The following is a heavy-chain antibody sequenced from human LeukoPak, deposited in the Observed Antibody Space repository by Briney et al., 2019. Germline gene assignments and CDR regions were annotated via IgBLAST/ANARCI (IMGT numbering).Heavy chain of an antibody. CDR3: ARLAAISGSDYPDD. CDR2: IFYSGNT. D-gene: IGHD1-26*01. V-gene: IGHV4-59*08. J-gene: IGHJ4*02. Sequence: SETLSLTCAASGVSISSYYWSWIRQPPGKGLEWIGYIFYSGNTIYNPSLRSRVTISADTSKNHFSLRLRSVTAADTAVYYCARLAAISGSDYPDDWGQGTLVTVSS. CDR1: GVSISSYY.